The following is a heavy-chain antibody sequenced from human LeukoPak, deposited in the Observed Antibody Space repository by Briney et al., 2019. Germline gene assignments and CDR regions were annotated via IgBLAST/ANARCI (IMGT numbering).Heavy chain of an antibody. CDR3: ATEGQGSIAAPGDAFDI. Sequence: SETLSLTCTVSAGSISSYYWTWIRQPPGKGLEWIGYIYYTGVTNYNPSLKSRVTISVDTSKNQFSLKLTSVTAADTAVYYCATEGQGSIAAPGDAFDIWGLGTMVTVSS. J-gene: IGHJ3*02. D-gene: IGHD6-13*01. V-gene: IGHV4-59*01. CDR2: IYYTGVT. CDR1: AGSISSYY.